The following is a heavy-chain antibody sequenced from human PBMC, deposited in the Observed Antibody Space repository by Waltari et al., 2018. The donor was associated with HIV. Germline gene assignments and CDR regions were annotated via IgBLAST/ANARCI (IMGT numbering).Heavy chain of an antibody. Sequence: QLQLQESGPGLVKPSETLSLTCTVSGGSISSSRYYWGWIRQPPGKGLEWIGSIYYSGSTYYNPSLKSRVTISVDTSKNQFSLKLSSVTAADTAVYYCARHEGDGYTLDAFDIWGQGTMVTVSS. J-gene: IGHJ3*02. CDR1: GGSISSSRYY. V-gene: IGHV4-39*01. D-gene: IGHD2-21*01. CDR2: IYYSGST. CDR3: ARHEGDGYTLDAFDI.